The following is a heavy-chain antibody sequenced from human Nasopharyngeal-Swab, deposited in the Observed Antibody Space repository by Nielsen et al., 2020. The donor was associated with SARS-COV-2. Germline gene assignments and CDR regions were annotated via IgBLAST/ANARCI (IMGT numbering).Heavy chain of an antibody. J-gene: IGHJ4*02. CDR1: GGSFSGYY. Sequence: SETLSLTCAVYGGSFSGYYWSWIRQPPGKGLEWIGEINHSGSANYNPSLKSRVTISVDTSKNQFSLKLSSVTAADTAVYYCARGRTGKYYYDSSGYYGNWGQGTLVTVPS. D-gene: IGHD3-22*01. CDR3: ARGRTGKYYYDSSGYYGN. CDR2: INHSGSA. V-gene: IGHV4-34*01.